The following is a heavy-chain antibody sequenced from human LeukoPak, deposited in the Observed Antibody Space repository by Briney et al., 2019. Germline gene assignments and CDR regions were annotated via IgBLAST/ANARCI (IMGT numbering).Heavy chain of an antibody. J-gene: IGHJ3*01. D-gene: IGHD1-26*01. V-gene: IGHV4-34*01. CDR3: AKWTEGGAFDS. Sequence: SETLSLTCAVYGGSFSGYYRSWIRQPPGKGLEWIGEINHSGSTNYNPSLKSRVTISVDTSKNQFSLKLSSVTAADTAVYYCAKWTEGGAFDSWGQGTMLIVSS. CDR2: INHSGST. CDR1: GGSFSGYY.